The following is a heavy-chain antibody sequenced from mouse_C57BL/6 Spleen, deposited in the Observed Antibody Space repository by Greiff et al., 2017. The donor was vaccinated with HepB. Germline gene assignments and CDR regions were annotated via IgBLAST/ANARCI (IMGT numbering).Heavy chain of an antibody. V-gene: IGHV1-50*01. D-gene: IGHD1-1*01. CDR3: AIITTVVATDY. CDR2: IDPSDSYT. J-gene: IGHJ2*01. CDR1: GYTFTSYW. Sequence: QVQLQQPGAELVKPGASVKLSCKASGYTFTSYWMQWVKQRPGQGLEWIGEIDPSDSYTNYNQKFKGKATLTVDTSSSTAYMQLSSLTSEDSAVYYCAIITTVVATDYCGQGTTLTVSS.